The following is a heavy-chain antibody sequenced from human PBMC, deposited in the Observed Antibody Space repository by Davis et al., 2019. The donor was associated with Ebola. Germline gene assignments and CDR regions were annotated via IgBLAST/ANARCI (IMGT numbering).Heavy chain of an antibody. Sequence: AASVKVSCKASGYTFTSYGISWVRQAPGQGLEWMGWISAYNGNTNYAQKLQGRVTMTTDTSTSTAYMELRSLRSDDTAVYYCARDEDYYDISGYLGYWGQGTLVTVSS. D-gene: IGHD3-22*01. CDR3: ARDEDYYDISGYLGY. CDR1: GYTFTSYG. CDR2: ISAYNGNT. V-gene: IGHV1-18*01. J-gene: IGHJ4*02.